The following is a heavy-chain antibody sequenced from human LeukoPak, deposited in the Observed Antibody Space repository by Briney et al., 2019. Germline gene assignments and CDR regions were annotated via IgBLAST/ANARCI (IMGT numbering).Heavy chain of an antibody. CDR1: GYTFTSYD. D-gene: IGHD6-13*01. J-gene: IGHJ4*02. CDR2: INPNSGGT. V-gene: IGHV1-2*02. Sequence: ASVKVSCKASGYTFTSYDINWVRQATGQGLEWMGWINPNSGGTNYAQKFQGRVTMTRDTSISTAYMELSRLRSDDTAVYYCARATAGTIDFDYWGQGTLVTVSS. CDR3: ARATAGTIDFDY.